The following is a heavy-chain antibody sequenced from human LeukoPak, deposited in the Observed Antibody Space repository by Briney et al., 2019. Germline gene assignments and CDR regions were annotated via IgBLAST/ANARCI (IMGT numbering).Heavy chain of an antibody. J-gene: IGHJ5*02. CDR3: ARDNGYCSSTSCYTGVGWFDP. V-gene: IGHV1-69*04. Sequence: SVKVSCKASGGTFSSYTISWVRQAPGQGLEWMGRIIPILGIANYAQKFQGRVTITADKSTSTAYMELSSLRSEDTAVHYCARDNGYCSSTSCYTGVGWFDPWGQGTLVTVSS. D-gene: IGHD2-2*02. CDR1: GGTFSSYT. CDR2: IIPILGIA.